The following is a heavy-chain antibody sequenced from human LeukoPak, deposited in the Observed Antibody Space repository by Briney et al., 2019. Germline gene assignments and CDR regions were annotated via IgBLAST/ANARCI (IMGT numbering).Heavy chain of an antibody. J-gene: IGHJ4*02. CDR2: INQGGSDK. V-gene: IGHV3-7*01. CDR3: ARDFGTIVVVTAIVD. CDR1: GFTFSSYW. Sequence: GGSLRLSCTVSGFTFSSYWMSWVRQAPGKGLEWVANINQGGSDKSYVDSVKGRFTVSRDNAKNSLYLQMNSLRAEDTAVYYCARDFGTIVVVTAIVDWGQGTLVTVSS. D-gene: IGHD2-21*02.